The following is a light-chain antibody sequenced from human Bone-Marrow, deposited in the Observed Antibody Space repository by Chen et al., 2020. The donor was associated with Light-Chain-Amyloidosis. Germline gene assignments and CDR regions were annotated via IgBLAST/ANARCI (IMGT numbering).Light chain of an antibody. J-gene: IGKJ4*01. CDR1: QTISSNY. Sequence: EIVLPQSPGTLSLSPGEGANLSCRASQTISSNYLTWYQQKFGQAPRPLIYGSSSRATGIPDRFTGSGSGTGFTLTINRLEPEDFARYYGQEYGTSPLTFGGGTKVEIK. CDR3: QEYGTSPLT. V-gene: IGKV3-20*01. CDR2: GSS.